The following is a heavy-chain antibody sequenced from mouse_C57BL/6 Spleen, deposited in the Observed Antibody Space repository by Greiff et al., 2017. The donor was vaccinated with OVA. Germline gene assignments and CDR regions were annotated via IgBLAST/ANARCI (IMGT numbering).Heavy chain of an antibody. CDR3: ARQIYYDYDGFAY. CDR1: GFSLTSYG. V-gene: IGHV2-6-1*01. D-gene: IGHD2-4*01. CDR2: IWSDGST. Sequence: QVQLKESGPGLVAPSQSLSITCTVSGFSLTSYGVHWVRQPPGKGLEWLVVIWSDGSTTYNSALKSSLSISKDNSKSQVFLKMNRLQTDDTAMYYCARQIYYDYDGFAYWGQGTLVTVSA. J-gene: IGHJ3*01.